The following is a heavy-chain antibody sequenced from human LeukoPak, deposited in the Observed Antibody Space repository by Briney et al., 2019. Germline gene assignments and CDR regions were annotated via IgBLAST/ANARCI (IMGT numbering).Heavy chain of an antibody. CDR2: INHSGST. Sequence: SEALSLTCAVYGGSFSGYYWSWIRQPPGKGLEWIGEINHSGSTNYNPSLKSRVTISVDTSKNQFSLKLSSVTAADTAVYYCARTSFNSGSHDWNDAFDIWGQGTMVTVSS. D-gene: IGHD1-26*01. V-gene: IGHV4-34*01. CDR3: ARTSFNSGSHDWNDAFDI. CDR1: GGSFSGYY. J-gene: IGHJ3*02.